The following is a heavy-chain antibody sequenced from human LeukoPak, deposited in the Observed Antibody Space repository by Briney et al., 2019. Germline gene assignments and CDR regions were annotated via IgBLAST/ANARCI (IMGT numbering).Heavy chain of an antibody. V-gene: IGHV3-21*01. CDR1: GFTFSSYS. CDR3: ARDRRGSYDILTGYRTNRYGMDV. D-gene: IGHD3-9*01. Sequence: GGSLRLSCAASGFTFSSYSMNWVRQAPGKGLEWVSSISSSSYIYYADSVKGRFTISRDNAKNSLYLQMNSLRAEDTAVYYCARDRRGSYDILTGYRTNRYGMDVWGQGTTVTVSS. J-gene: IGHJ6*02. CDR2: ISSSSYI.